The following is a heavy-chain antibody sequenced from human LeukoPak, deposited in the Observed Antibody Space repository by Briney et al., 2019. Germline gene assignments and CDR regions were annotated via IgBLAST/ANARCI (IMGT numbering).Heavy chain of an antibody. CDR2: MNPNSGNT. V-gene: IGHV1-8*03. D-gene: IGHD4-17*01. Sequence: ASVKVSCKASGYTFTSYDINWVRQATGQGLEWMGWMNPNSGNTGYAQKFQGRVTITRNTSISTAYMELSSLRSKDTAVYYCARYGDPDAFDIWGQGTMVTVSS. J-gene: IGHJ3*02. CDR1: GYTFTSYD. CDR3: ARYGDPDAFDI.